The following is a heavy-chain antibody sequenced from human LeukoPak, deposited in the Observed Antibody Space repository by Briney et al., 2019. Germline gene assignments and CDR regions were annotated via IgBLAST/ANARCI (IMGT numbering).Heavy chain of an antibody. V-gene: IGHV3-23*01. Sequence: SGGSLRLSCAASGFTFSSYAMSWVRQAPGKGLEWVSAISGSGGSIYYADSVKGRFTISRDNSKNTLYLQMNSLRAEDTAVYYCAKSAVAAAGHNWFDPWGQGTLVTVSS. J-gene: IGHJ5*02. D-gene: IGHD6-13*01. CDR2: ISGSGGSI. CDR3: AKSAVAAAGHNWFDP. CDR1: GFTFSSYA.